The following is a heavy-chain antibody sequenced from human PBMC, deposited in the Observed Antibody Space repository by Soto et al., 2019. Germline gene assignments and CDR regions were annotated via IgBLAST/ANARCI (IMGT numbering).Heavy chain of an antibody. CDR3: AADATAWQQMVPSDY. J-gene: IGHJ4*02. CDR1: GYTFTSSA. Sequence: ASVKVSCKASGYTFTSSAFQWVRQARGQRLEWIGWIAVGSGYTNYAQRFQDRVTLTRDMSTATTYMELSRLTSEDTAIYYCAADATAWQQMVPSDYWGQGTLVTVSS. V-gene: IGHV1-58*01. CDR2: IAVGSGYT. D-gene: IGHD2-8*01.